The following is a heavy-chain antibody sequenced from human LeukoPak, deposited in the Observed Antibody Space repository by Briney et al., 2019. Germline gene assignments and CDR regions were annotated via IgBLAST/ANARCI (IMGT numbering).Heavy chain of an antibody. V-gene: IGHV4-59*08. D-gene: IGHD6-19*01. CDR1: GGSISSYY. J-gene: IGHJ4*02. Sequence: SETLSLTCTVSGGSISSYYWSWIRQPPGKGLEWIGYIYYSGSTNYNPSLKSRVTISVDTSKNQFSLKLSSVTAADTAVYYCARHKPGMAVAGRVDYFDYWGQGTLVTVSS. CDR3: ARHKPGMAVAGRVDYFDY. CDR2: IYYSGST.